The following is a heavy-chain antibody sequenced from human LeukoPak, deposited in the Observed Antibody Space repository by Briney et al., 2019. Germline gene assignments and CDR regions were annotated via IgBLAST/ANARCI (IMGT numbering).Heavy chain of an antibody. J-gene: IGHJ4*02. CDR1: GFTFSSYG. CDR3: AKDRLTIFYYFDY. CDR2: ISYDGSNK. Sequence: PGRSLRLSCAASGFTFSSYGMHWVRQAPGKGLEWVAVISYDGSNKYYADSVKGRFTISRDNSKNTLYLQMNSLRAEDTAVYYCAKDRLTIFYYFDYWGQGTLVTVSS. V-gene: IGHV3-30*18. D-gene: IGHD3-9*01.